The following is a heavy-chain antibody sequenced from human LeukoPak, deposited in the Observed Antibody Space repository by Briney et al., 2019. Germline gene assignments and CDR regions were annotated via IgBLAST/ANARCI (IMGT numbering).Heavy chain of an antibody. D-gene: IGHD3-10*01. V-gene: IGHV1-69*06. CDR2: IIPIFGTA. Sequence: SVKVSCKASGCTFSSYAISWVRQAPGQGLEWMGGIIPIFGTANYAQKFQGRVTITADKSTSTAYMELSSLRSEDTAVYYCARERFGELTHTPVFDYWGQGTLVTVSS. CDR1: GCTFSSYA. J-gene: IGHJ4*02. CDR3: ARERFGELTHTPVFDY.